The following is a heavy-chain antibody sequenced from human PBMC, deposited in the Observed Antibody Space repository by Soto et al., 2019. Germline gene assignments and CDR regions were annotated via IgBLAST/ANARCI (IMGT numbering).Heavy chain of an antibody. CDR2: INVNSGGT. J-gene: IGHJ4*02. V-gene: IGHV1-2*04. CDR1: GYTFTGNY. Sequence: GASVKVSCKASGYTFTGNYMHWVRQAPGQGFEWMGWINVNSGGTKYAQKFQGWVTMTRDTSISTAYMELSRLRSDDTAVYYCARVSRCSYDGLFDFWGQGTLVTVSS. CDR3: ARVSRCSYDGLFDF. D-gene: IGHD3-16*01.